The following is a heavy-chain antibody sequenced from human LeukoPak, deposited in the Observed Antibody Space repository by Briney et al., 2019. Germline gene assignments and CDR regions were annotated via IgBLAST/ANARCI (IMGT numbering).Heavy chain of an antibody. Sequence: GGSLRLSCAASGFTFSSYAMNWVRQAPGKGLEWVSGISGSGDSTYYADSVKGRFTISRDNSKNTVYLQMNSLRAEDTALYYCARERDGYCGGDCYYYYGMDVWGQGTTVTVSS. CDR3: ARERDGYCGGDCYYYYGMDV. CDR2: ISGSGDST. D-gene: IGHD2-21*02. V-gene: IGHV3-23*01. J-gene: IGHJ6*02. CDR1: GFTFSSYA.